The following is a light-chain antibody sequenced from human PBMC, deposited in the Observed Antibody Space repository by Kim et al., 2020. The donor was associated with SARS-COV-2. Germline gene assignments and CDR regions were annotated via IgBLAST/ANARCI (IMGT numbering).Light chain of an antibody. V-gene: IGKV3-15*01. CDR1: QSVKSS. CDR2: GAS. J-gene: IGKJ4*01. CDR3: QQRSNWPLT. Sequence: EIVMTQSPATLSVSPGERATLSCRASQSVKSSVAWYQQRPGQAPRLLIYGASTRATGIPARFSGSGSGTEFTLTISSLEPEDFAVYYCQQRSNWPLTFGGGTKVDIK.